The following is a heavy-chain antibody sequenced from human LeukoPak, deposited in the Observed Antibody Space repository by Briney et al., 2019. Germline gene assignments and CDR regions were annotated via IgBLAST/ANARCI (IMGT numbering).Heavy chain of an antibody. J-gene: IGHJ4*02. D-gene: IGHD3-22*01. CDR1: GGTFSSYA. CDR2: IIPILGIA. V-gene: IGHV1-69*04. CDR3: ARDLLEDYYDSSGTFDY. Sequence: ASVKVSCKASGGTFSSYAISRVRQAPGQGLEWMGRIIPILGIANYAQKFQGRVTITADKSTSTAYMELSSLRSEDTAVYYCARDLLEDYYDSSGTFDYWGQGTLVTVSS.